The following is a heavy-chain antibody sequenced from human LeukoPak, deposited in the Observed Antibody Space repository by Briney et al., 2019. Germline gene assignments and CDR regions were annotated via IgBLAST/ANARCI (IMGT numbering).Heavy chain of an antibody. CDR2: ISGSSSYI. D-gene: IGHD2-15*01. J-gene: IGHJ4*02. CDR3: ARDREGYCSGGTCTNFDY. Sequence: PGGSLRLSCAASGFTFTGYWMSWVRQAPGKGLEWVSSISGSSSYIYYADSVKGRFTISRDNAKNSLYLQMNSLRAEDTAVYYCARDREGYCSGGTCTNFDYWGQGTLVTVSS. CDR1: GFTFTGYW. V-gene: IGHV3-21*01.